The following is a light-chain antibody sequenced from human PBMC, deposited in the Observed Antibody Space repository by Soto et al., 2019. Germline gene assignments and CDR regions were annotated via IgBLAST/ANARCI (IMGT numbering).Light chain of an antibody. V-gene: IGLV1-44*01. CDR1: SSNIGSDA. Sequence: QAVVTQPPSASGTPGQTVTISCSGSSSNIGSDAVHWYQQLPGTAPKLLIHNNDQRPSGVPDRFSGSKSGTSASLAISGLQSDDEADYYCATWDDSLNGVVFGGGTKLTVL. CDR3: ATWDDSLNGVV. J-gene: IGLJ2*01. CDR2: NND.